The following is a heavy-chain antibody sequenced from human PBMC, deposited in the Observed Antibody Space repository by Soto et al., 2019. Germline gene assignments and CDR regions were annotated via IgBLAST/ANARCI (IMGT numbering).Heavy chain of an antibody. CDR3: ARDSCSSTSCYRGWFDP. Sequence: EASVKVSCKASGYTFTSYAIHWVRQAPGQRLEWMGWINAGNGNTKYSQKFQGRVTITRDTSASTAYMELSSLRSEDTAVYYCARDSCSSTSCYRGWFDPWGQGTLVTVPQ. V-gene: IGHV1-3*01. CDR2: INAGNGNT. J-gene: IGHJ5*02. D-gene: IGHD2-2*01. CDR1: GYTFTSYA.